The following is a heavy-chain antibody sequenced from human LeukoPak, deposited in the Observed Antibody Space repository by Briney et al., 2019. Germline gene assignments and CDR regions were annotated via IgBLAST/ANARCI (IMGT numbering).Heavy chain of an antibody. Sequence: GGSLRLACAASGFTFSSYWMHWVRQAPGKGLEWVSSINSGGSYIYYADSVKGRFTISRDNAKNSLFLHMNSLRAEDTAVYYCARDGGPQKGIDYWGQGTLVTVSS. V-gene: IGHV3-21*01. J-gene: IGHJ4*02. CDR3: ARDGGPQKGIDY. D-gene: IGHD6-25*01. CDR2: INSGGSYI. CDR1: GFTFSSYW.